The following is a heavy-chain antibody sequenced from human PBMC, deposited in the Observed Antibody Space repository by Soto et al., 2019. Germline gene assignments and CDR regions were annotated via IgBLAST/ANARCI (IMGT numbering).Heavy chain of an antibody. CDR3: ARDSTYYDLYGMDV. V-gene: IGHV1-2*04. CDR1: GYTFTGYY. Sequence: QVQLVQSGAEVKKPGASVKVSCKASGYTFTGYYMHWVRQAPGEGLEWMGWINPNSGGTNYAQKFQGWVTMTRDTSISTAYMELSRLRSDDTAVYYCARDSTYYDLYGMDVWGQGTTVTVSS. CDR2: INPNSGGT. D-gene: IGHD3-16*01. J-gene: IGHJ6*02.